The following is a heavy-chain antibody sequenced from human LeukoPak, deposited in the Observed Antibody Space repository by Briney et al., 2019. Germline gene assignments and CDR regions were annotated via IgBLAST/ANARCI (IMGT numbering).Heavy chain of an antibody. Sequence: SETLSLTCTVSGGSISSSSYLWGWIRQPPGKGLEWIGNIYYSGSMFYNPSLKSRVTISVDTSKNQFSLKLSSVTAADTAVYYCASYKGGSGRYYKIEARYYHMDVWGKGTTVTISS. CDR1: GGSISSSSYL. CDR3: ASYKGGSGRYYKIEARYYHMDV. CDR2: IYYSGSM. V-gene: IGHV4-39*01. J-gene: IGHJ6*03. D-gene: IGHD3-10*01.